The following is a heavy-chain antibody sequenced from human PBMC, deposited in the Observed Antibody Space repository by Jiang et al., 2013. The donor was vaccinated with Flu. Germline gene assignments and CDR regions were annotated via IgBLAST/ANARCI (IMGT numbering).Heavy chain of an antibody. Sequence: SGAEVKKPGASVKVSCKASGYTFTSYYMHWVRQAPGQGLEWMGIINPSGGSTSYAQKFQGRVTMTRDTSTSTVYMELSSLRSEDTAVYYCARGAEYPGIAVAGISDYWGQGTLVTVSS. J-gene: IGHJ4*02. CDR3: ARGAEYPGIAVAGISDY. CDR1: GYTFTSYY. D-gene: IGHD6-19*01. V-gene: IGHV1-46*01. CDR2: INPSGGST.